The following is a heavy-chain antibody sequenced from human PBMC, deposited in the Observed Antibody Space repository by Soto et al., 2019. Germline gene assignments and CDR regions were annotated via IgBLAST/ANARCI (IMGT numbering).Heavy chain of an antibody. D-gene: IGHD3-3*01. V-gene: IGHV4-31*03. J-gene: IGHJ6*02. Sequence: KPSETLSLTCTVSGGSISSGGYYWSWIRQHPGKGLEWIGYIYYSGSTYYNPSLKSRVTISVDTSKNQFSLKLSSVTAADTAVYYCARVTYYDFWSGQPHGMDVWGQGTTVTAP. CDR1: GGSISSGGYY. CDR3: ARVTYYDFWSGQPHGMDV. CDR2: IYYSGST.